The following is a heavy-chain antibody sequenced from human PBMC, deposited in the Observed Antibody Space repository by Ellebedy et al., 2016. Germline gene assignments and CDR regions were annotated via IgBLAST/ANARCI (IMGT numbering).Heavy chain of an antibody. CDR2: TYYRSKWNN. CDR3: ARAREGGWYFDL. J-gene: IGHJ2*01. D-gene: IGHD1-26*01. CDR1: GDSVSSNSAA. V-gene: IGHV6-1*01. Sequence: SDTLSLTCDISGDSVSSNSAAWNWIRQSPWRGLEWLGRTYYRSKWNNDYAVFVKSRITINPDTSKNQFSLQLNSVTPEDTAVYYCARAREGGWYFDLWGRGTLVTVSS.